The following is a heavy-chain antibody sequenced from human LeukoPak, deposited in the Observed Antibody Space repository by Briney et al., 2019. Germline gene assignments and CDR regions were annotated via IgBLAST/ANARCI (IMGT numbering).Heavy chain of an antibody. Sequence: PSETLSLTCSVFGDSLNEYYWNWVRQPPGKGLQWIGYIYHNGNSNYNPSLKGRLTISVDTAKNQFSLKLTSVTAAGTAVYYCARDGRVQSHFDYLGQGALVTVSS. J-gene: IGHJ4*02. D-gene: IGHD1-1*01. CDR3: ARDGRVQSHFDY. CDR2: IYHNGNS. V-gene: IGHV4-59*01. CDR1: GDSLNEYY.